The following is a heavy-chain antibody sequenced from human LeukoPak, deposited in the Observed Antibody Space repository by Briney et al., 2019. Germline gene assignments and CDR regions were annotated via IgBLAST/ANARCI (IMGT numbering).Heavy chain of an antibody. J-gene: IGHJ5*01. CDR2: INPTSTSI. D-gene: IGHD3-10*01. CDR1: GLTFSDYS. CDR3: VRLRRNSDRSYYYYYYDS. Sequence: GGSLRLSCVASGLTFSDYSINSVRRAPGKGLEWVSSINPTSTSIYYADAVRGRFTISRDNAKSSLYLQMDSLRAEDTAVYYCVRLRRNSDRSYYYYYYDSWGQGILVTVSS. V-gene: IGHV3-21*01.